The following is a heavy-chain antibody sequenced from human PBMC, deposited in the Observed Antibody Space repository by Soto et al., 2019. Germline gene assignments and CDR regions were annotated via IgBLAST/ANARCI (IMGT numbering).Heavy chain of an antibody. CDR1: GGSISNYY. J-gene: IGHJ4*02. CDR3: ARHRTGLDS. CDR2: IYYSGST. D-gene: IGHD3-9*01. V-gene: IGHV4-59*08. Sequence: QVQLQESGPGLVKPSETLSLTCTVFGGSISNYYWSWIRQPPGKGLEYIGYIYYSGSTNYNPSLKSRVTISVDTSKNQFSLKLNSVTAADTAVYYCARHRTGLDSWGQGTLVAVSS.